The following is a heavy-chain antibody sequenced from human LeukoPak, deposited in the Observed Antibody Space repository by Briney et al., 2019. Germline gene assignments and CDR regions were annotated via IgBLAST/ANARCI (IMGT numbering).Heavy chain of an antibody. D-gene: IGHD2-2*01. CDR2: INPNSGGT. CDR3: ARDRGYCSSTNCYYFDY. Sequence: ASVKVSCKASGYTFTGYYMHWVRQPPGQGLEWMGWINPNSGGTNYAQKFQGRVTMTRDTSISTAYMELSRLRSDDTAVYYCARDRGYCSSTNCYYFDYWGQGTLVTVSS. CDR1: GYTFTGYY. V-gene: IGHV1-2*02. J-gene: IGHJ4*02.